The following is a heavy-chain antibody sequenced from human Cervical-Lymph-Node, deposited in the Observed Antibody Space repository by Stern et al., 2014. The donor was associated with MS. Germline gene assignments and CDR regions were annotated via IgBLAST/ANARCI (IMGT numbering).Heavy chain of an antibody. CDR2: IYYSGST. V-gene: IGHV4-39*02. J-gene: IGHJ6*02. CDR1: GGSISSSSYY. CDR3: AYSSSWDYGMDV. Sequence: VQLLASGPGLVKPSETLSLTCTVSGGSISSSSYYWGWIRQPPGKGLEWIGSIYYSGSTYYNPSLKSRVTISVDPSKNHFSLKLTSGTAADTAVYYCAYSSSWDYGMDVWGQGTTVTVSS. D-gene: IGHD6-13*01.